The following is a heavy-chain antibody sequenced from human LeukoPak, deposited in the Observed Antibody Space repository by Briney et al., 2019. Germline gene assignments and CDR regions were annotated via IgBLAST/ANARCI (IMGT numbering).Heavy chain of an antibody. CDR2: ISGSGGST. J-gene: IGHJ5*02. V-gene: IGHV3-23*01. D-gene: IGHD6-6*01. Sequence: GGSLRLSCAASGCTFSSYAMSWVRQAPGKGLEGVSAISGSGGSTYYADSVKGRFTISRDNSKNTLYLQMNSLRAEDTAVYYCAKDSGSSSSEGFDPWGQGTLVTVSS. CDR3: AKDSGSSSSEGFDP. CDR1: GCTFSSYA.